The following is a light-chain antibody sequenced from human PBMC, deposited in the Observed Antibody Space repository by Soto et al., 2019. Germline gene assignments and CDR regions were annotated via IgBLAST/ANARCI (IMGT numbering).Light chain of an antibody. CDR3: QQYNDWPLT. CDR1: QSISSN. V-gene: IGKV3-15*01. CDR2: GAS. J-gene: IGKJ4*01. Sequence: EIVMTQSPATLSVSPGEGDTLSCRASQSISSNLAWYQQKPGQAPKLLIYGASTRATGFPARFSGSGSGTEFTLTISSLLSEDFAVYYCQQYNDWPLTFGGGTKVEIK.